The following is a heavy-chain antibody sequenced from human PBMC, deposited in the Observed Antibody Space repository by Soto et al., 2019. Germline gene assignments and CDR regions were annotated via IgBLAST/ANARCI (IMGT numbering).Heavy chain of an antibody. D-gene: IGHD2-15*01. Sequence: PSETLSLTCTVSGGSISSYYWSWIRQPPGKGLEWIGYINHSGSTNYNPSLKSRVTISVDTSKNQFSLKLSSVTAADTAVYYCARAPPQFCGGGSSYPGGASGGQEPLAPVPS. CDR2: INHSGST. CDR3: ARAPPQFCGGGSSYPGGAS. J-gene: IGHJ4*02. V-gene: IGHV4-59*12. CDR1: GGSISSYY.